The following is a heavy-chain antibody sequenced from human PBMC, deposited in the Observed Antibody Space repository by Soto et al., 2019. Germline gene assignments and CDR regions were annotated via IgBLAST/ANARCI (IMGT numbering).Heavy chain of an antibody. D-gene: IGHD3-3*01. CDR2: IWYDGSNK. Sequence: QVQLVESGGGVVQPGRSLRLSCAASGFTFSSYGMHWVRQAPGKGLEWVAVIWYDGSNKYYADSVKGRFAISRDNSKNTLYLQMNSLRAEDTAVYYCARDLTDYDFWNYYGMDVWGQGTTVTVSS. CDR1: GFTFSSYG. V-gene: IGHV3-33*01. J-gene: IGHJ6*02. CDR3: ARDLTDYDFWNYYGMDV.